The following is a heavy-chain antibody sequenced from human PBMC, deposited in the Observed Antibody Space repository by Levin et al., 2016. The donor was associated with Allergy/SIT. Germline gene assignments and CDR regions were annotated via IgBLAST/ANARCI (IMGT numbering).Heavy chain of an antibody. CDR2: ISAYNGNT. V-gene: IGHV1-18*01. Sequence: ASVKVSCKASGYTFTSYGISWVRQAPGQGLEWMGWISAYNGNTNYAQKFQGRVTMTTDTSTSTTYMELRSLRSDDTAVYYCARDFYSGYGDYVRERPLGYWGQGTLVTVSS. J-gene: IGHJ4*02. CDR1: GYTFTSYG. CDR3: ARDFYSGYGDYVRERPLGY. D-gene: IGHD4-17*01.